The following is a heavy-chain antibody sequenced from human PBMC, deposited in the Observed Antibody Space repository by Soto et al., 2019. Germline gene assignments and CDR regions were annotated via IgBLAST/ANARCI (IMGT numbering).Heavy chain of an antibody. J-gene: IGHJ4*02. CDR3: ARAVGRSTWYFDS. D-gene: IGHD1-26*01. Sequence: SEILSLTCTFSGGTLRTYDWNWIRQPPGKGLEWIGYIYNSVSTNYNPSLKSRVTVSVDTSRNQFSLKLGSVTAADTAVYYCARAVGRSTWYFDSWGQGTLVTVSS. CDR2: IYNSVST. CDR1: GGTLRTYD. V-gene: IGHV4-59*01.